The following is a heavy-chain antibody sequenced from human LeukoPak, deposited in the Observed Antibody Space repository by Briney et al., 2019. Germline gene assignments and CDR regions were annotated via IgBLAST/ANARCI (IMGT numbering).Heavy chain of an antibody. V-gene: IGHV3-7*01. Sequence: GGSLRLSCAASGFTFRNYWMSWVRQAPGKGLEWVANIKQDGSKKNYVDSVKGRFTISRDNGKNSLYLQMNSLRAEDTAVYYCAGRSGSFDYWGQGTLVTVSS. CDR3: AGRSGSFDY. D-gene: IGHD3-10*01. CDR1: GFTFRNYW. J-gene: IGHJ4*02. CDR2: IKQDGSKK.